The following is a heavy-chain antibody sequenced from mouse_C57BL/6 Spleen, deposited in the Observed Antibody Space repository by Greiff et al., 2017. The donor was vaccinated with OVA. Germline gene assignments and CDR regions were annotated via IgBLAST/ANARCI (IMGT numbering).Heavy chain of an antibody. J-gene: IGHJ1*03. CDR3: TTEDSKRYFDV. CDR1: GFNIKDDY. D-gene: IGHD2-5*01. Sequence: EVQLQQSGAELVRPGASVKLSCTASGFNIKDDYMHWVKQRPEQGLEWIGWIDPENGDTEYASKFQGKATITADTSSNTAYLQLSSLTSEDTAVYYCTTEDSKRYFDVWGTGTTVTVSS. CDR2: IDPENGDT. V-gene: IGHV14-4*01.